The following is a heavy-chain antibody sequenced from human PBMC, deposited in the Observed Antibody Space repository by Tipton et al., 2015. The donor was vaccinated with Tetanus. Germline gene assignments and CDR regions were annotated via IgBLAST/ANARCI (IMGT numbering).Heavy chain of an antibody. CDR1: GGSISSGGYS. Sequence: TLSLTCAVSGGSISSGGYSWTWIRKPPGKGLQWIGYMYDSGTTHDNPSLKSRVTISIDSSKNQISLKLTSVTAADTVVYYCARATSTGPAYNWFDPGGQGTRVTVSS. D-gene: IGHD2-8*02. J-gene: IGHJ5*02. CDR2: MYDSGTT. CDR3: ARATSTGPAYNWFDP. V-gene: IGHV4-30-2*01.